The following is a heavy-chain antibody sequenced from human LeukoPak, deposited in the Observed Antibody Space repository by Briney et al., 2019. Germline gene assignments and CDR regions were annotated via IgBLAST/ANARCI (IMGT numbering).Heavy chain of an antibody. J-gene: IGHJ4*02. CDR1: GFPFSPYW. CDR2: INNDGSST. V-gene: IGHV3-74*03. CDR3: ARDYNSSPDY. D-gene: IGHD6-13*01. Sequence: GGSLRLSCAASGFPFSPYWMHWVRQAPGKGLVWVSRINNDGSSTMYADSVKGRFTISRDNARNTLYLQMNSPRDDDTAVYYCARDYNSSPDYWGQGTLVTVSS.